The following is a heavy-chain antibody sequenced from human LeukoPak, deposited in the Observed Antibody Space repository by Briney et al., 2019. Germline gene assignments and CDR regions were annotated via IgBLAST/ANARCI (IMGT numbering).Heavy chain of an antibody. Sequence: GGSLRVSCAASGFTFGTYAMSWVRQAPEKGLEWVSAISGSGGTTKYADSVNGRFTISRDNSKNTLYLQMNSLSADDTAVYYCAKAYSTSWYHLAGSWGQGTLVTVSS. CDR2: ISGSGGTT. CDR1: GFTFGTYA. J-gene: IGHJ5*02. CDR3: AKAYSTSWYHLAGS. V-gene: IGHV3-23*01. D-gene: IGHD6-13*01.